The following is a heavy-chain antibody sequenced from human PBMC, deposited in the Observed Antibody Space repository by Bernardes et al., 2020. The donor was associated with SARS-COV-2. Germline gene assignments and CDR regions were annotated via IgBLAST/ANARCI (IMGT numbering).Heavy chain of an antibody. Sequence: GVLRLSYATSGFTFTTYSMTWVRQAPGKGLEWVATINQDASEKNYVDSVKGRFTISRDNAKNSLSLQMNSLRAEDTAVYYCARDFDGYWGQGTLVTVSS. CDR1: GFTFTTYS. J-gene: IGHJ4*02. V-gene: IGHV3-7*01. CDR3: ARDFDGY. D-gene: IGHD2-8*01. CDR2: INQDASEK.